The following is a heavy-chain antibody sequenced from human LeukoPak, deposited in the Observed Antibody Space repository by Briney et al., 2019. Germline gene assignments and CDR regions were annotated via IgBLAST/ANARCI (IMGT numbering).Heavy chain of an antibody. Sequence: PSETLSLTCAVYGGSLSGYYWSWIRQPPGKGLEWIGEINHSGSTNYNPSLKSRVTISVDTSKNQFSLKLSSVTAADTAVYYCARTRLLYYFDYWGQGTLVTVSS. D-gene: IGHD6-25*01. V-gene: IGHV4-34*01. J-gene: IGHJ4*02. CDR1: GGSLSGYY. CDR2: INHSGST. CDR3: ARTRLLYYFDY.